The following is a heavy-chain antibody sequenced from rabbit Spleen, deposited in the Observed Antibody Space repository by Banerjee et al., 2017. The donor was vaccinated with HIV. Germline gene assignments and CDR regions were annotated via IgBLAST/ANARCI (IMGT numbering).Heavy chain of an antibody. CDR2: IYAGSSGFT. Sequence: QEQLVESGGGLVKPEGSLTLTCKASGIDFSSDYYMCWVRQAPGKGLEWIACIYAGSSGFTYFATWAKGRFTCSKTSSTTVTLQVTRLTAADTATYFCARDTSSSFSSYGMDLWGPGTLVTVS. CDR3: ARDTSSSFSSYGMDL. CDR1: GIDFSSDYY. J-gene: IGHJ6*01. V-gene: IGHV1S45*01. D-gene: IGHD1-1*01.